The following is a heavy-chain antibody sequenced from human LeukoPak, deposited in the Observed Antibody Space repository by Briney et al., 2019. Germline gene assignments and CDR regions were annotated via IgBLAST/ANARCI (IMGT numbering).Heavy chain of an antibody. CDR2: IRYDGSNK. D-gene: IGHD3-3*01. Sequence: PGGSLRLSCAASGFTFSSYGMHWVRQAPGKGLEWVAFIRYDGSNKYYADSVKGRFTISRDNSKNTLYLQMNSLRAEDTAVCYCAKSYDFWSGYYPPFDYWGQGTLVTVSS. CDR1: GFTFSSYG. V-gene: IGHV3-30*02. CDR3: AKSYDFWSGYYPPFDY. J-gene: IGHJ4*02.